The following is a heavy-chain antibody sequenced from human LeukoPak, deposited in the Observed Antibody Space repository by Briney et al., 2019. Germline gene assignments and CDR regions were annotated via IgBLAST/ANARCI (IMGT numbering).Heavy chain of an antibody. Sequence: SETLSLTCAVSAYSISSGYYWAWIRQPPGKGLEWIGSIYHSGTTYYNPSLKSRVTISVDTSKNQFSLKLSSVTAADTAVYYCARTGYCSGGSCYSDYWGQGTLVTVSS. V-gene: IGHV4-38-2*01. J-gene: IGHJ4*02. CDR3: ARTGYCSGGSCYSDY. D-gene: IGHD2-15*01. CDR2: IYHSGTT. CDR1: AYSISSGYY.